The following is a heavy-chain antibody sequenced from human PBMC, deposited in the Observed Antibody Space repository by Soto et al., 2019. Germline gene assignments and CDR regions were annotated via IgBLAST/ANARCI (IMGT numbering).Heavy chain of an antibody. D-gene: IGHD3-16*02. CDR2: IVVGSGNT. Sequence: ASVKVSCKASGFTFTSSALQWVRQARGQRLEWIGWIVVGSGNTNYAQKFQERVTITRDMSTSTAYMELSSLRSEDTAVYYCAAGSYRAYYYGMDVWGQGTTVTVSS. J-gene: IGHJ6*02. V-gene: IGHV1-58*01. CDR1: GFTFTSSA. CDR3: AAGSYRAYYYGMDV.